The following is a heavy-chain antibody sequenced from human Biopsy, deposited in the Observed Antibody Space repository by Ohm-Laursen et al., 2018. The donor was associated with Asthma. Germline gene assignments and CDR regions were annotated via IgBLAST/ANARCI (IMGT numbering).Heavy chain of an antibody. CDR1: GGTFSNFA. CDR2: IMTVFGTT. J-gene: IGHJ6*02. V-gene: IGHV1-69*13. D-gene: IGHD6-19*01. CDR3: ARCQVGYSSGWSLLLKKIYYPGMDV. Sequence: VASVKVSCNAPGGTFSNFAISWVRQAPGQGLEWLGGIMTVFGTTNYAQKFQGRVTITADESTSTAYMEVTSLRSEDTAIYYCARCQVGYSSGWSLLLKKIYYPGMDVWGQGTAVTVSS.